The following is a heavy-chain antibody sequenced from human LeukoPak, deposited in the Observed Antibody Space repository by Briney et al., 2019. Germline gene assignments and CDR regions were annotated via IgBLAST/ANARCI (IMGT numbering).Heavy chain of an antibody. Sequence: RPGGSLRLSCAASGFIFSRYDMHWVRQAPGKGLEWVAFIRYDGSNKYYADSVKGRFTISRDNSKNTLYLQMNSLRAEDTAVYYCAKLVLRYFDWLMDYWGQGTLVTVSS. CDR2: IRYDGSNK. V-gene: IGHV3-30*02. CDR1: GFIFSRYD. D-gene: IGHD3-9*01. J-gene: IGHJ4*02. CDR3: AKLVLRYFDWLMDY.